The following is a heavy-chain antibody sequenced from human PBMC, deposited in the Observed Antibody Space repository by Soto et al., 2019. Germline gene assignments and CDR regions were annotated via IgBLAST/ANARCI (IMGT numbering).Heavy chain of an antibody. D-gene: IGHD3-3*02. CDR3: ARGAHFDYYMDV. CDR1: GFSISTSGMC. Sequence: SGPTLENPTQTLTLTVTFCGFSISTSGMCVSWIRQPPGKALEWLARIDWDDDKYYSTSLKTRLTISKDTSKNQVVLTMTNMDPVDTATYYCARGAHFDYYMDVWGKGTTVTVSS. V-gene: IGHV2-70*11. CDR2: IDWDDDK. J-gene: IGHJ6*03.